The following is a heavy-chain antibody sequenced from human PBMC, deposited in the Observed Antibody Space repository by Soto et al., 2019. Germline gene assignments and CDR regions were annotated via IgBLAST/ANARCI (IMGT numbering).Heavy chain of an antibody. CDR1: GGSISSSSYY. V-gene: IGHV4-39*01. J-gene: IGHJ4*02. D-gene: IGHD4-17*01. CDR2: IYYSGST. CDR3: ARLDYGDYGADY. Sequence: KSSETLSLTCTVSGGSISSSSYYWGWIRQPPGKGLEWIGSIYYSGSTYYNPSLKSRVTISVDTSKNQFSLKLSSVTAADTAVYYCARLDYGDYGADYWGQGTLVTV.